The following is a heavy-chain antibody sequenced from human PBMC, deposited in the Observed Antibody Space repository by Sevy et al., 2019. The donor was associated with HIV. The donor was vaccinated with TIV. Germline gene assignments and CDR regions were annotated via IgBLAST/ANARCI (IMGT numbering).Heavy chain of an antibody. Sequence: SETLSLTCSVSGVSISNGGNYWAWVRQHPGKGLEWIGSIFYSGATFYNPSLEGRLSISVDTSENLLSLRLSSVTAADTAVYFCARIFRAPYYYNTRGYYRNWGQGTQVTVSS. D-gene: IGHD3-22*01. CDR2: IFYSGAT. CDR1: GVSISNGGNY. V-gene: IGHV4-31*03. J-gene: IGHJ4*02. CDR3: ARIFRAPYYYNTRGYYRN.